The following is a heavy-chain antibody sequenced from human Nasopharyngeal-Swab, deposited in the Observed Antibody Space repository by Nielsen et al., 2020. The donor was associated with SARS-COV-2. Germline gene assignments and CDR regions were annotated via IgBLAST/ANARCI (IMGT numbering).Heavy chain of an antibody. D-gene: IGHD2-15*01. CDR1: SESFSAYY. Sequence: SETLSLTCAVNSESFSAYYWSWIRQPPGNGLEWIGRIHQSGITYYNAPLKSRVIISVEMSKNQISLKLNSVTAADTAVYYCARGPLDSTHDFDYWDQGTLVTVSS. J-gene: IGHJ4*02. V-gene: IGHV4-34*01. CDR2: IHQSGIT. CDR3: ARGPLDSTHDFDY.